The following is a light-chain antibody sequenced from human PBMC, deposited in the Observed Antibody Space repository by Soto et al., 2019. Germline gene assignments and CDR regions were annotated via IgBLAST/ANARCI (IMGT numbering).Light chain of an antibody. CDR2: GNS. CDR1: SSNIGAGYD. J-gene: IGLJ1*01. CDR3: SSYRTRDTLEV. Sequence: QSALAQPPSVSGAPGQRVTISCTGSSSNIGAGYDVHWYQQLPGTAPKLLIYGNSNRPSGVSNRFSGSKSGNTASLTISGLQAEDEAYYYCSSYRTRDTLEVFGTGTKVTVL. V-gene: IGLV1-40*01.